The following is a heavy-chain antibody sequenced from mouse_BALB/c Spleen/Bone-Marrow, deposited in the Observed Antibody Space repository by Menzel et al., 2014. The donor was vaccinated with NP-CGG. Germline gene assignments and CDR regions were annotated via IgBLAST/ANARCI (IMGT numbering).Heavy chain of an antibody. CDR3: ARIGFLY. J-gene: IGHJ3*01. Sequence: VHVKQSGAELVKPGASVKLSCTASGFNIKDTYMHWVKQRPEQGLEWIGRIDPANGNTKYDPKFQGKATITADTSSNTAYLRLRSVTSEDTAVDYCARIGFLYWGQGTLITVSA. V-gene: IGHV14-3*02. D-gene: IGHD2-2*01. CDR1: GFNIKDTY. CDR2: IDPANGNT.